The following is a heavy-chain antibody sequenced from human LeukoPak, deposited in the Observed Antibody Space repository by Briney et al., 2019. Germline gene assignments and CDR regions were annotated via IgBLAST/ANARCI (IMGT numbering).Heavy chain of an antibody. D-gene: IGHD5-12*01. CDR2: INSDGSRT. Sequence: QPGGSLRLSCAASGFTFSSYWMYWVRQAPGKGLVWVSRINSDGSRTNYADSVKGRFTISRDNAKNTLYLQMNSLRAEDTAVYYCARREYSAYDFWGQGTLVTVSS. CDR1: GFTFSSYW. J-gene: IGHJ4*02. V-gene: IGHV3-74*01. CDR3: ARREYSAYDF.